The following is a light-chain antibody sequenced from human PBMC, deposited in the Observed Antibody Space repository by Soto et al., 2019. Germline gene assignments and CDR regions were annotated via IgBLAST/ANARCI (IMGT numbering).Light chain of an antibody. CDR3: QHQAA. Sequence: DIQMTQSPSSLSASVGDRVTITCRASQTTTSYLNWYQQKPGKAPKLLIYAASVLQSGVPSRFSGSGSGTDFTLTISSLQPEDFATYYCQHQAAFGQGTKLEIK. CDR2: AAS. CDR1: QTTTSY. J-gene: IGKJ2*01. V-gene: IGKV1-39*01.